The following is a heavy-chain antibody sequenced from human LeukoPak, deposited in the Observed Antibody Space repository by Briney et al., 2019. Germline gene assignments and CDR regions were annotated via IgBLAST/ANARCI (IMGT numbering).Heavy chain of an antibody. CDR1: GFTFTRFN. CDR2: ITTSGTYI. D-gene: IGHD5-18*01. J-gene: IGHJ3*01. Sequence: GGSLRLSCAASGFTFTRFNMNWVRQAPGKGLELVSSITTSGTYIYYADSVKGRFTISRDNAKNSLFLQMNSLRAEDTAVYYCARVRFMRGMVRDAFDFWGQGTVVTVSS. CDR3: ARVRFMRGMVRDAFDF. V-gene: IGHV3-21*01.